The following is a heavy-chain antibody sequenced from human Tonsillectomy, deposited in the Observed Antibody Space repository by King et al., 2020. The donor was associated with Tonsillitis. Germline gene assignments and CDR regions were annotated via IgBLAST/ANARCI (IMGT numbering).Heavy chain of an antibody. J-gene: IGHJ6*02. Sequence: VQLQQWGAGLLKPSETLSLTCAVYGGSFSGYYWSWIRQPPGKGLEWIGEINHSGSTNYNPSLKSRVNISVDTSKNQFSLKLSSVTAADTAVYYCARGLGYCSGGSCYYYYGMDVWGQGTTVTVSS. CDR2: INHSGST. V-gene: IGHV4-34*01. D-gene: IGHD2-15*01. CDR1: GGSFSGYY. CDR3: ARGLGYCSGGSCYYYYGMDV.